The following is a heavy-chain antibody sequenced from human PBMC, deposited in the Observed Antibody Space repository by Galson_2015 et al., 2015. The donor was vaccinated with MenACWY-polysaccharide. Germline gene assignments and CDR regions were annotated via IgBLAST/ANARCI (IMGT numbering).Heavy chain of an antibody. CDR2: IKKDGSEK. CDR3: ARGHYGMDV. V-gene: IGHV3-7*01. J-gene: IGHJ6*02. Sequence: SLRLSCAGSGFTFKNYWMSWVRQAPGKGLEWVANIKKDGSEKYCVDSVKGRFTISRDNARNSLYLQMNGLRAEDTAVYYCARGHYGMDVWGQGTMVTVSS. CDR1: GFTFKNYW.